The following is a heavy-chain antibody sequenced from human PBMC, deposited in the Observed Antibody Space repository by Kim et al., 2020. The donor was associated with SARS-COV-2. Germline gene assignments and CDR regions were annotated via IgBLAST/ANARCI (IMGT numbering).Heavy chain of an antibody. CDR2: IKSKTDGGTT. J-gene: IGHJ6*02. CDR1: GFTFSNAW. D-gene: IGHD2-15*01. Sequence: GGSLRLSCAASGFTFSNAWMSWVRQAPGKGLEWVGRIKSKTDGGTTDYAAPVKGRFTISRDDSKNTLYLQMNSLKTEDTAVYYCTTGPFRIYCSGGSCYSGPRYYYYGMDVWGQGTPVTVSS. CDR3: TTGPFRIYCSGGSCYSGPRYYYYGMDV. V-gene: IGHV3-15*01.